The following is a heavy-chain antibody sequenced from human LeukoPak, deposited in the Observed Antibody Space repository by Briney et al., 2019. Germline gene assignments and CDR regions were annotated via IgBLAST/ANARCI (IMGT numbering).Heavy chain of an antibody. Sequence: GGSLKLSCAASGFTFSGSAMHWVRQASGKGLEWVGRIRSKANSYATAYAASVKGRFTISRDDSKNTAYLQMNSLKTEDTAVYYCTRLKAAAPYYYYYGMDVWGQGTTVTVSS. D-gene: IGHD6-13*01. CDR1: GFTFSGSA. V-gene: IGHV3-73*01. CDR2: IRSKANSYAT. J-gene: IGHJ6*02. CDR3: TRLKAAAPYYYYYGMDV.